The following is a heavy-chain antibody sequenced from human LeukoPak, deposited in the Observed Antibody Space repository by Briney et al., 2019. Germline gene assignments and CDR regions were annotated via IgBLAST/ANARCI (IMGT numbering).Heavy chain of an antibody. Sequence: GRSLRLSCAASGFSFSSYGMHWVRQAPGKGPEWVAVIWYDGSNKYYEDSVKGRLTISRDNSKNTLYLQMNSLRAEDTAVYYCARDWGEGFFSMAFDIWGQGTMVTVSS. V-gene: IGHV3-33*01. D-gene: IGHD3-16*01. CDR1: GFSFSSYG. CDR3: ARDWGEGFFSMAFDI. J-gene: IGHJ3*02. CDR2: IWYDGSNK.